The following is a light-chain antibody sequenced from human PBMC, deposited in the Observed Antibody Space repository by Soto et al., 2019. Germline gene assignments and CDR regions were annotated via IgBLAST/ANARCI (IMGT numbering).Light chain of an antibody. V-gene: IGKV3-20*01. CDR3: QQYAPSPAIT. Sequence: EIVLTQTPGTLSLSPGERATLSCRASQSVTSSHLAWYQQKPGQAPRLLIYGASTRATGIPDRFSGSGSDTDFTLTISRLEPEDVAVYYCQQYAPSPAITFGQGTRVEIK. CDR1: QSVTSSH. J-gene: IGKJ5*01. CDR2: GAS.